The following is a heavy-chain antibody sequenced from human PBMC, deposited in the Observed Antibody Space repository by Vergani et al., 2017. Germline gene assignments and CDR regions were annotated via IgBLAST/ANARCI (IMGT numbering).Heavy chain of an antibody. J-gene: IGHJ6*03. CDR2: ISGSGGNT. D-gene: IGHD6-6*01. CDR3: AXSAKYGSRPGGKYYYYYYMDV. V-gene: IGHV3-23*01. CDR1: GFTFSSYA. Sequence: EVQLLESGGGLVQPGGSLRLSCAASGFTFSSYAMSWVRQAPGKGLEWVSAISGSGGNTYYADSVKGRFTITRDNSKNTQYLQMNSLRAEDTAVYYCAXSAKYGSRPGGKYYYYYYMDVWGKGTTVTVSS.